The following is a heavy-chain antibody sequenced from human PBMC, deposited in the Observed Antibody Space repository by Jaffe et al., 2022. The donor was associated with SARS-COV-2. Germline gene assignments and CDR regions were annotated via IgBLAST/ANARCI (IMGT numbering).Heavy chain of an antibody. Sequence: QLQLQESGPGLVKPSETLSLTCTVSGGSISSSTYHWGWIRQPPGKGLEWIGTIYYLGNTYYNPSLKSRLTISVDMSKNQFSLKVNSVTAADTSLYFCASYGGSFADYWGRGALVTVSS. CDR2: IYYLGNT. J-gene: IGHJ4*02. D-gene: IGHD2-15*01. CDR1: GGSISSSTYH. V-gene: IGHV4-39*01. CDR3: ASYGGSFADY.